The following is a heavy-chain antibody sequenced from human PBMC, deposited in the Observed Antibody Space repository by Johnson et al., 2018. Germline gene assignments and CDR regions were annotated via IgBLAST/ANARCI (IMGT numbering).Heavy chain of an antibody. CDR1: GFTFTSYW. CDR3: GRDFTMIAAFAFDI. CDR2: INSDVSTA. D-gene: IGHD3-22*01. V-gene: IGHV3-74*02. J-gene: IGHJ3*02. Sequence: VQLVQSGGGLVKPGRSLRLSCAASGFTFTSYWIYWVRQAPGKGLVWVSRINSDVSTASYADSVKGRFTISRDNSKNTLYLQMNSLRAEDTAVYYCGRDFTMIAAFAFDIWGQGTMVTVSS.